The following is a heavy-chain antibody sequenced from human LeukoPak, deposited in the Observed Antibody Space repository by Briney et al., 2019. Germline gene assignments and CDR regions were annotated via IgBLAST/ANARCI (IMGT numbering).Heavy chain of an antibody. CDR1: GYTFTTYC. V-gene: IGHV1-46*01. J-gene: IGHJ4*02. D-gene: IGHD3-10*01. Sequence: ASVKVSCKASGYTFTTYCMHWVRQTPGQGLEWMGKINPSGGSTSYAQKFQGRVTMTRDTSTSTVYMELSNLRSEDTAVYYCARDLGYGSGSYFDYWGQGTLVTVSS. CDR3: ARDLGYGSGSYFDY. CDR2: INPSGGST.